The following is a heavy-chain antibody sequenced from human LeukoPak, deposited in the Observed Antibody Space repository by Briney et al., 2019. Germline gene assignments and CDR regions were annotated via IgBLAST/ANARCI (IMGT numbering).Heavy chain of an antibody. V-gene: IGHV4-34*08. CDR3: APRAGKVRYFDWFRDV. J-gene: IGHJ6*04. CDR1: GFTFASYW. CDR2: INHSGST. D-gene: IGHD3-9*01. Sequence: GSLRLSCAASGFTFASYWMTWVRQPPGKGLEWIGEINHSGSTNYNPSLKSRVTISLDRSKNQFSLRLTSVTAADMAVYYCAPRAGKVRYFDWFRDVWGKGTTVTVSS.